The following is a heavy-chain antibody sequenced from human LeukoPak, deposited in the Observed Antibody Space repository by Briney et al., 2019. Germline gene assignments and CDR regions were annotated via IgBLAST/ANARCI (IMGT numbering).Heavy chain of an antibody. CDR1: GGSISSSSYY. CDR2: IYYSGST. D-gene: IGHD3-22*01. V-gene: IGHV4-39*01. Sequence: SETLSLTCTVSGGSISSSSYYWGWIRQPPGKGLEWIGSIYYSGSTYYNPSLKSRVTISVDTSKNQFSLKLSSVTAADTAVYYCARLGSSGSLFDYWGQGTLVTVSS. J-gene: IGHJ4*02. CDR3: ARLGSSGSLFDY.